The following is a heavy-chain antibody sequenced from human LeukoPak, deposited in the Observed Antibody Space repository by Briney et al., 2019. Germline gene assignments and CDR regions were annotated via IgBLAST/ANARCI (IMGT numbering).Heavy chain of an antibody. V-gene: IGHV4-61*08. Sequence: SETLSLTCTVSGGSVGSAGYYWSWIRQPPGGGLEWIGYIYYISNTNYNPSLKSRVTMSVNPSKNQSSLKLNSVTAADTAMYYCARTQSQSGSYRYYFGHWGQGTLVTVSS. J-gene: IGHJ4*02. CDR1: GGSVGSAGYY. D-gene: IGHD1-26*01. CDR2: IYYISNT. CDR3: ARTQSQSGSYRYYFGH.